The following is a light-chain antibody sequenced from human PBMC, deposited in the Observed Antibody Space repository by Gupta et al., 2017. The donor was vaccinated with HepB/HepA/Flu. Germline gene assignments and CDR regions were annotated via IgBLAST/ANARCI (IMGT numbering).Light chain of an antibody. CDR1: SSDVAYGY. V-gene: IGLV2-11*01. CDR2: DVT. CDR3: CSYALTHTFR. Sequence: QSALAQPRSVSGPPGQSVTLSCTGTSSDVAYGYVSWYQQHPGKAPYLIIYDVTARPSGVPDRFSGSKSGNTASLTISGLQAEDEADYHCCSYALTHTFRFGGGTTVTVL. J-gene: IGLJ2*01.